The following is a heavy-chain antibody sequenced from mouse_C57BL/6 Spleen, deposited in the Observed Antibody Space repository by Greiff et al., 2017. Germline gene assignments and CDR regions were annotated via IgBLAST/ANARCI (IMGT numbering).Heavy chain of an antibody. D-gene: IGHD1-1*01. CDR1: GYTFTSYW. V-gene: IGHV1-52*01. CDR2: IDPSASET. Sequence: QVQLQQPGAELVRPGSSVKLSCKASGYTFTSYWMHWVKQRPIQGLEWIGNIDPSASETHYNQKFKDKATLTVDKSSSTAYMQLSSLTSEDSAVYYWACNYYGSSYGYFDVWGTGTTVTVSS. J-gene: IGHJ1*03. CDR3: ACNYYGSSYGYFDV.